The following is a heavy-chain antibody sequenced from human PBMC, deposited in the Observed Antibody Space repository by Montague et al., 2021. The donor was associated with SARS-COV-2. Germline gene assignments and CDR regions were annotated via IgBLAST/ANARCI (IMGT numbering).Heavy chain of an antibody. D-gene: IGHD6-19*01. CDR3: VRASLIKARIAVAGTTVY. J-gene: IGHJ4*02. V-gene: IGHV3-30*09. CDR1: GFTFNNYA. Sequence: SLRLSCAASGFTFNNYAMHWVRQAPGKGLEWVAIISYDGSNKSYADSVKGRFAISRDNSKNTLYLQMNSLRAEDTAVYYCVRASLIKARIAVAGTTVYWGQGTLVTISS. CDR2: ISYDGSNK.